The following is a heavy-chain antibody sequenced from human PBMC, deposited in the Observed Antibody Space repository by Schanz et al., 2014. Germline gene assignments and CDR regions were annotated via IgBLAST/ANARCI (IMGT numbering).Heavy chain of an antibody. CDR1: GFTFNSYA. CDR2: ISGTTTYT. CDR3: AREQIMAAAGLVDY. J-gene: IGHJ4*02. V-gene: IGHV3-48*04. Sequence: DVQLLESGGGLVQPGGSLRLSCAASGFTFNSYAMTWVRQAPGKGLEWVSYISGTTTYTNYADSVKGRFTISRDNAKNSLYLQMNSLRAEDTAVYYCAREQIMAAAGLVDYWGQGTLVTVSS. D-gene: IGHD6-13*01.